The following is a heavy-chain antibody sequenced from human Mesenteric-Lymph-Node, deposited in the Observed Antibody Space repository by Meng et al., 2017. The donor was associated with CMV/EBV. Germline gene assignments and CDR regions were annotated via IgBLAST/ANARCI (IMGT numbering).Heavy chain of an antibody. CDR1: GGSISSSSYY. D-gene: IGHD2-2*01. CDR2: IYYSGST. J-gene: IGHJ4*02. CDR3: ASPLPRYCSSTSCEDY. Sequence: SETLSLTCTVSGGSISSSSYYWGWIRQPPGKGLEWVGSIYYSGSTYYNPSLKSRVTISVDTSKNQFSLKLSSVTAADTAVYYCASPLPRYCSSTSCEDYWGQGTLVTVSS. V-gene: IGHV4-39*01.